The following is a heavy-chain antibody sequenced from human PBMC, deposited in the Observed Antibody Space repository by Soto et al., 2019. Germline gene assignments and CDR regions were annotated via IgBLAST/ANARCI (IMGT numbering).Heavy chain of an antibody. V-gene: IGHV5-10-1*01. J-gene: IGHJ6*02. CDR1: GYSFTSYW. CDR3: ARLVVVVPAANQYYYYYGMDV. CDR2: IDPSDSYT. Sequence: GESRKISCKGSGYSFTSYWISWVRQMPGKGLEWMGRIDPSDSYTNYSPSFQGHVTISADKSISTAYLQWSSLKASDTAMYYCARLVVVVPAANQYYYYYGMDVWGQGTTVTVSS. D-gene: IGHD2-2*01.